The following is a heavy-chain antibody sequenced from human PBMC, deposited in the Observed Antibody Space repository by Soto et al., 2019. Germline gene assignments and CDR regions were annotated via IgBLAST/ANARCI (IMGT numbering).Heavy chain of an antibody. J-gene: IGHJ6*02. Sequence: SGPTLVNPTQTLTLTCTFSGFSLSTSGMCVSWIRQPPGKALEWLARIDWDDDKYYSTSLKTRLTISKDTSKNQVVLTMTNMDPVDTATYYCARTYSSGWYGGGYYYYYGMDVWGQGTTVTVSS. D-gene: IGHD6-19*01. V-gene: IGHV2-70*11. CDR3: ARTYSSGWYGGGYYYYYGMDV. CDR1: GFSLSTSGMC. CDR2: IDWDDDK.